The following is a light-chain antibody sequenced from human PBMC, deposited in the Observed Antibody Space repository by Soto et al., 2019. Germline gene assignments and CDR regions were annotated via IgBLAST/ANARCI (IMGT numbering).Light chain of an antibody. V-gene: IGLV2-14*01. CDR1: SSDVGGYNY. Sequence: QSALTQPASVSGSPGQSITISGTGTSSDVGGYNYVSWYQQHPAKAPKLMIYDVTNRPSGVSDRFSGSKSGNTASLTISGLQAEDEADYYCSSYTSSSTPYVFGTGTKVTVL. J-gene: IGLJ1*01. CDR3: SSYTSSSTPYV. CDR2: DVT.